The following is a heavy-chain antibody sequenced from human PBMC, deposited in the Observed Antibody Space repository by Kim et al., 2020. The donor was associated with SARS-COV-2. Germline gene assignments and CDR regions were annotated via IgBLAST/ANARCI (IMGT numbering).Heavy chain of an antibody. J-gene: IGHJ4*02. Sequence: GGSLRLSCSASGFTFSSYGMHWVRQAPGKGLEWVAVIWYDGSNKYYADSVKGRFTISRDNSKNTLYLQMNSLRAEDTAVYYCARDGRILEWSYIDYWGQGTLVTVSS. CDR1: GFTFSSYG. CDR2: IWYDGSNK. D-gene: IGHD3-3*01. CDR3: ARDGRILEWSYIDY. V-gene: IGHV3-33*01.